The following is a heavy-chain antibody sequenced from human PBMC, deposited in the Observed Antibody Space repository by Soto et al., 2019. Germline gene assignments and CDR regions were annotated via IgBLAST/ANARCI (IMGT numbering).Heavy chain of an antibody. CDR2: IYSGGST. Sequence: VQLVESGGGLIQPGGSLRLSCAASGFTVSSNYMSWVRQAPGKGLEWVSVIYSGGSTYYADSVKGRFTISRDNSKNTLYLQMNSLRAEDTAVYYCARAPKGPMYYYGMDVWGKGTTVTVSS. V-gene: IGHV3-53*01. J-gene: IGHJ6*04. CDR1: GFTVSSNY. CDR3: ARAPKGPMYYYGMDV.